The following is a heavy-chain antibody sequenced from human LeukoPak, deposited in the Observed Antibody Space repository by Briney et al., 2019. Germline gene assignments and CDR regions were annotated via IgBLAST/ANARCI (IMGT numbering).Heavy chain of an antibody. Sequence: PSETLSLTCAVYGGSFSGYYWSWIRQPPGKGLEWIGEINHSGSTNYNPSLKSRVTISVDTSKNQFSLKLSSVTAADTAVYYCARDGYYYDSSGYYYSPNYYYYYMDVWGKGTTVTVPS. D-gene: IGHD3-22*01. V-gene: IGHV4-34*01. CDR2: INHSGST. CDR3: ARDGYYYDSSGYYYSPNYYYYYMDV. CDR1: GGSFSGYY. J-gene: IGHJ6*03.